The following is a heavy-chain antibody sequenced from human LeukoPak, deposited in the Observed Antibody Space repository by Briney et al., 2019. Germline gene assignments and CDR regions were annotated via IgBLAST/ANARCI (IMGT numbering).Heavy chain of an antibody. V-gene: IGHV4-39*07. CDR3: AREQTTSFDI. CDR1: GGSISSSSYY. D-gene: IGHD4-17*01. J-gene: IGHJ3*02. CDR2: IYYSGST. Sequence: SETLSLTCTVSGGSISSSSYYWGWIRQPPGTGLEWIGRIYYSGSTYYNPSLKSRVTISVDTSKNQFSLELSSVTAADTAVYYCAREQTTSFDIWGKGTMVTVSS.